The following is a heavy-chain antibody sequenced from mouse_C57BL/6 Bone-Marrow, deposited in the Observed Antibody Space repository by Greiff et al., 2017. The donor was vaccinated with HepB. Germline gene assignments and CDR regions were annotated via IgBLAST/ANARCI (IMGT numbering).Heavy chain of an antibody. V-gene: IGHV3-6*01. CDR2: ISYDGSN. CDR1: GYSITSGYY. J-gene: IGHJ3*01. D-gene: IGHD2-5*01. CDR3: ASLYYSNYMFAY. Sequence: VQLQQSGPGLVKPSQSLSLTCSVTGYSITSGYYWNWIRQFPGNKLEWMGYISYDGSNNYNPSLKNRISITRDSSKNQFFLKLNSVTTEDTATYYCASLYYSNYMFAYWGQGTLVTVSA.